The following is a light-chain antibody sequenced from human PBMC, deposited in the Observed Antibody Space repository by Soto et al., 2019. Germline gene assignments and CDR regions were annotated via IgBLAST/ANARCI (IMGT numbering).Light chain of an antibody. J-gene: IGKJ2*01. CDR3: HQHSGYSPYT. Sequence: PGKAPKLLIYKASTLETGVPSRFSGSGSGTEFTLTISSLQPDDFVTYYCHQHSGYSPYTFGQGTRLEIK. CDR2: KAS. V-gene: IGKV1-5*03.